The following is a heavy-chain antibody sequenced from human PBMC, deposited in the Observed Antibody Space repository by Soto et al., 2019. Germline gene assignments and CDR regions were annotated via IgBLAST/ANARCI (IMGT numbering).Heavy chain of an antibody. V-gene: IGHV3-30-3*01. CDR2: ISYDGSNK. CDR3: AREYPEYFDY. J-gene: IGHJ4*02. Sequence: PGGSLRLSCAASGFTFSSYAMHWVRQAPGKGLEWVAVISYDGSNKYYADSVKGRFTISRDNSKNTLYLQMNSLRAEDTAVYYCAREYPEYFDYWGQGTLVTVSS. CDR1: GFTFSSYA.